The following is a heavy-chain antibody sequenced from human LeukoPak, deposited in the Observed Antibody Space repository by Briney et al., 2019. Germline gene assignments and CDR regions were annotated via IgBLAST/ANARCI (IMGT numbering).Heavy chain of an antibody. CDR2: INPNSGGT. CDR3: ARHSSTSLDY. D-gene: IGHD2-2*01. J-gene: IGHJ4*02. V-gene: IGHV1-2*02. Sequence: ASVKVSCTASGYTFTVYHMHWVRQAPGQGLEWMGWINPNSGGTNYAQKFQGRVTMTRDTSISTAHMELSRLRSDDTAVYYCARHSSTSLDYWGQGTLVTVSS. CDR1: GYTFTVYH.